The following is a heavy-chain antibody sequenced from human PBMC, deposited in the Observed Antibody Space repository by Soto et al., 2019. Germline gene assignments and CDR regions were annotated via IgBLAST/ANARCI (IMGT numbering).Heavy chain of an antibody. CDR2: INPNSGGT. CDR3: ARGGSWDSSGWYSY. Sequence: QVQLVQSGAEVKKPGASVKVSCKASGYTFTGYYMHWVRQAPGQGLEWMGWINPNSGGTNYAQKCQGWVTMTRDTSISTAYMELSRLRSDDTAVYYCARGGSWDSSGWYSYWGQGTLVTVSS. CDR1: GYTFTGYY. J-gene: IGHJ4*02. D-gene: IGHD6-19*01. V-gene: IGHV1-2*04.